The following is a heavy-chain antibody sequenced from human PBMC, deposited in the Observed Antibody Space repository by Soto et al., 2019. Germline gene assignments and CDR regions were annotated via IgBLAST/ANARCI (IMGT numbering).Heavy chain of an antibody. Sequence: ASVKLSCKASGYILHDYYVHWLRQAPGEGLEWMGRINPNGGGTNYAQKFEGWVTMTTDTSISTAYMELSRLNFDDTAVYYCARGEQLVHFDSWGQGTLVTVSS. CDR1: GYILHDYY. D-gene: IGHD6-6*01. CDR2: INPNGGGT. V-gene: IGHV1-2*04. J-gene: IGHJ4*01. CDR3: ARGEQLVHFDS.